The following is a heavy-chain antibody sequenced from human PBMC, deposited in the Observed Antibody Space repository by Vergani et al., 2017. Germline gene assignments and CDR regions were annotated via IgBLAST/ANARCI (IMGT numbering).Heavy chain of an antibody. J-gene: IGHJ2*01. Sequence: QVQLVQSGAEVKKPGASVKVSCKASGYTFTSYGISWVRQAPGQGLEWMVWISAYNGNTNYAQKLQGRVTMTTATSTSTAYMELRSLRSDDTAVYYCARDRTPYYYDSSGYHWYFDLWGRGTLVTVSS. D-gene: IGHD3-22*01. CDR2: ISAYNGNT. CDR1: GYTFTSYG. V-gene: IGHV1-18*01. CDR3: ARDRTPYYYDSSGYHWYFDL.